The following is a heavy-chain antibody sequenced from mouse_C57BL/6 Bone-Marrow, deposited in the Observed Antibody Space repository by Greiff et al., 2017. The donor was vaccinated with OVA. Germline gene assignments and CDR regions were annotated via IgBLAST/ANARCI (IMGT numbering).Heavy chain of an antibody. CDR3: ARRGGSSFYYAMDY. Sequence: QVQLQQSGPELVKPGASVKISCKASGYTFTDYYINWVKQRPGQGLEWIGWIFPGSGSTYYNEKFKGKATLTVDKSSSTDYMLRSSLTSEDSAVYFCARRGGSSFYYAMDYWGQGTSVTVSS. CDR2: IFPGSGST. V-gene: IGHV1-75*01. J-gene: IGHJ4*01. D-gene: IGHD1-1*01. CDR1: GYTFTDYY.